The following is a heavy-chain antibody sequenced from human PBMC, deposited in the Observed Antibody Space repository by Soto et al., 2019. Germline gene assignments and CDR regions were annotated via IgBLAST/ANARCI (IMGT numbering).Heavy chain of an antibody. CDR1: GGSFSNYV. CDR2: ITPIFGTA. V-gene: IGHV1-69*01. Sequence: QVHLVQSGAEVKKPGSSVKVSCTASGGSFSNYVVTWVRQAPGQGLEWVGAITPIFGTANYAQKFYDRVTITADEAATTAYLELRSLTTDDTAVYYCAREDIVVYRIAYCGIDLWGQGTTVIVSS. J-gene: IGHJ6*02. D-gene: IGHD3-22*01. CDR3: AREDIVVYRIAYCGIDL.